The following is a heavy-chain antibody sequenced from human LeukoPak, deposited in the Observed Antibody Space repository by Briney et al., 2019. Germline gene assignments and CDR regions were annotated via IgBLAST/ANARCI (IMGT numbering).Heavy chain of an antibody. V-gene: IGHV3-48*02. D-gene: IGHD3-10*01. Sequence: GWPLRLSCAASGFVAISYSFIWVSQAPGKEVDWVSFISSSSTTIYYADSVKGRSTISRYNAKSSLFLQMNSLRDEDTALYYCARVFGGHFDSWGQGTLVTVSS. CDR1: GFVAISYS. CDR3: ARVFGGHFDS. CDR2: ISSSSTTI. J-gene: IGHJ4*02.